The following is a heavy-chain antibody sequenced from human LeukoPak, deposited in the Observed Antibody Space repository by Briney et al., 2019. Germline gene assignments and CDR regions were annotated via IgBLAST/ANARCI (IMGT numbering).Heavy chain of an antibody. D-gene: IGHD6-6*01. V-gene: IGHV4-38-2*01. Sequence: SETLSLTCAVSGYSISSGYYWGWIRQPPGKGLEWIGSIYHSGSTYYNPSLKSRVTISVDTSKNQISLKLSSVTAADTAVYYCASYEYSSSWVNYFDYWGQGTLVTVSS. J-gene: IGHJ4*02. CDR2: IYHSGST. CDR1: GYSISSGYY. CDR3: ASYEYSSSWVNYFDY.